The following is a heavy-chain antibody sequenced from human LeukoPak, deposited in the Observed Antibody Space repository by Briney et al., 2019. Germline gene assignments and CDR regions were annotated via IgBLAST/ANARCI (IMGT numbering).Heavy chain of an antibody. CDR3: ARGAGKGDY. CDR2: IYYSGRT. CDR1: GGFISNYY. V-gene: IGHV4-59*01. J-gene: IGHJ4*02. D-gene: IGHD4-23*01. Sequence: PSETLSLTCTVSGGFISNYYWSWIRQPPGKGLEWIGYIYYSGRTNYNPSLKSRVTISVDTSNNQFSLKLSSVTAADTAVYYCARGAGKGDYWGQGTLVTVSS.